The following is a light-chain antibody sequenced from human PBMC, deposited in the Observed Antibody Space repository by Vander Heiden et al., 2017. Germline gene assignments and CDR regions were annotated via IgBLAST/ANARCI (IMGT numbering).Light chain of an antibody. Sequence: ENMLTKAPATLSLSPGERDTLSCRASQSVSSYLAWYQQKPGQAPRLLIYDASNRATGIPARFSGSGSGTDFTLTISSLEPEDFAVYYCQQLSNWPPLTFGGGTKVEIK. CDR2: DAS. CDR3: QQLSNWPPLT. CDR1: QSVSSY. V-gene: IGKV3-11*01. J-gene: IGKJ4*01.